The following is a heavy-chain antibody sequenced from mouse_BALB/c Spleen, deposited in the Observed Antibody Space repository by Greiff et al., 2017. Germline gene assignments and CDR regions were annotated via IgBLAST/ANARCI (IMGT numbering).Heavy chain of an antibody. CDR3: ARDGYDGFAY. CDR2: ISYSGST. V-gene: IGHV3-8*02. CDR1: GDSITSGY. Sequence: EVMLVESGPSLVKPSQTLSLTCSVTGDSITSGYWNWIRKFPGNKLEYMGYISYSGSTYYNPSLKSRISITRDTSKSQYYLQLNSVTTEDTATYYCARDGYDGFAYWGQGTLVTVSA. D-gene: IGHD2-2*01. J-gene: IGHJ3*01.